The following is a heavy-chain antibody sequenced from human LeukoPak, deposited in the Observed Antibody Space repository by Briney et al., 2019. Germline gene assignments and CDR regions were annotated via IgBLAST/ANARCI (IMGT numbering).Heavy chain of an antibody. CDR3: AREVFSRGPHYGMDV. CDR2: ISAYNGNT. CDR1: GYTFTSYG. J-gene: IGHJ6*02. Sequence: ASVKVSCKASGYTFTSYGISWVRQAPGQGLEWMGWISAYNGNTNYAQKLQDRVTMTTETSTSTAYMELRSLRSDDTAVYYCAREVFSRGPHYGMDVWGQGTTVTVSS. V-gene: IGHV1-18*01. D-gene: IGHD6-13*01.